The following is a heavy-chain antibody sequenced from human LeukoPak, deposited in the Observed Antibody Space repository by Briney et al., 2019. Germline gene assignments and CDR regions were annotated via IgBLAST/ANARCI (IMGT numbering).Heavy chain of an antibody. CDR2: IYYSGSN. D-gene: IGHD2-2*01. CDR1: GGSISSGGYY. CDR3: ARVSCSSTSCKRYYYYGMDV. J-gene: IGHJ6*04. Sequence: SGTLSLTCTVSGGSISSGGYYWSWIRQHPGKGLEWIGYIYYSGSNYYNPSLKSRVTISVDTSKNQFSLKLSSVTAADTAVYYCARVSCSSTSCKRYYYYGMDVWGKGTTVTVSS. V-gene: IGHV4-31*03.